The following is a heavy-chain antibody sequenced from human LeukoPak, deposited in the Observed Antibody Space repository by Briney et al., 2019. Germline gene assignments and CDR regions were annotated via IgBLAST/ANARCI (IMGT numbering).Heavy chain of an antibody. J-gene: IGHJ5*02. V-gene: IGHV1-46*01. CDR3: AIKQAVIIGRFDP. Sequence: GASVKVSCKASGYTFTSYYMHWVRQAPGQGLEWMGIINPSGGSTSYAQKFQGRVTMTRDTSTSTVYMELSSLRSEDTAVYYCAIKQAVIIGRFDPWGQGTLVTVSS. D-gene: IGHD3-3*01. CDR2: INPSGGST. CDR1: GYTFTSYY.